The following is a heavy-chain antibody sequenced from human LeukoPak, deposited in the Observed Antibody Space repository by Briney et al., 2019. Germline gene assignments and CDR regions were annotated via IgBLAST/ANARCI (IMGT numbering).Heavy chain of an antibody. D-gene: IGHD3-3*01. CDR2: ISGSGGST. J-gene: IGHJ3*02. CDR1: GFTFSSYA. Sequence: GGSLRLSCAASGFTFSSYAMSWVRQAPGKGLEWVSAISGSGGSTYYADSVKGRFTISRDNAKNSLYLQMNSLRAEDTAVYYCARVKTIFGAFDIWGQGTMVTVSS. CDR3: ARVKTIFGAFDI. V-gene: IGHV3-23*01.